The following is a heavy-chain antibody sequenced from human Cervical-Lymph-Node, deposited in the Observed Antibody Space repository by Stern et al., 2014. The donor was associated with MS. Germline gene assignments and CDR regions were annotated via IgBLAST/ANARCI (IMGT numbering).Heavy chain of an antibody. CDR1: GGSINGYY. Sequence: LQLQESGPGLVKPSQTLSLTCTVSGGSINGYYWSWIRPHPGKGLEWIGYLYYSGSTAFQNPSLKSRVIISVDSSKNLFSLKLSSVTAADTAVYYCARVSEDDLTDWYFDLWGRGTLVTVSA. J-gene: IGHJ2*01. V-gene: IGHV4-31*03. CDR3: ARVSEDDLTDWYFDL. CDR2: LYYSGST. D-gene: IGHD3/OR15-3a*01.